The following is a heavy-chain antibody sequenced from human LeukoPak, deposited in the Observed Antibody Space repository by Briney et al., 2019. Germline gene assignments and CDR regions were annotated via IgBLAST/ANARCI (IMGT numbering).Heavy chain of an antibody. CDR3: ARPGVGGSYYHFDY. V-gene: IGHV4-39*01. D-gene: IGHD1-26*01. Sequence: SETLSLTCTVSGGSISSSSYYWGWIRQPPGKGLEWIGGIYYSGSTYYNPSLKSRVTISVDTSKNQFSLKLSSVTAADTAVYYCARPGVGGSYYHFDYWGQGTLVTVSS. CDR2: IYYSGST. CDR1: GGSISSSSYY. J-gene: IGHJ4*02.